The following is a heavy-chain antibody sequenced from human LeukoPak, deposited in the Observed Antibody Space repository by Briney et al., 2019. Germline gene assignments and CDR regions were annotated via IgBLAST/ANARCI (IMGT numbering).Heavy chain of an antibody. V-gene: IGHV3-64*01. CDR3: ARWGYYSNYDY. Sequence: PGGSVRLSCAASGVTFSSFAMHWVRQAPGKELEYVSAICSNGGCTYYANSVKGRFTISRDNSKNTLYLQMGSLRAEDMAVYYCARWGYYSNYDYWGQGTLVTVSS. CDR2: ICSNGGCT. D-gene: IGHD4-11*01. J-gene: IGHJ4*02. CDR1: GVTFSSFA.